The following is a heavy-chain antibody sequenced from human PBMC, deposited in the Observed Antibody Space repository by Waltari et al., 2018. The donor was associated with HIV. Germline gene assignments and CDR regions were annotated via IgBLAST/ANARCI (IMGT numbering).Heavy chain of an antibody. CDR1: GYTFTSYY. V-gene: IGHV1-46*01. Sequence: QVQLVQSGAEVKKPGASVKVSCKASGYTFTSYYMHWVRQAPGQGLEWMGIINPGGGSTSYAQKFQGRVTMTRDTSTSTVYMELSSLRSEDTAVYYCARAVAGWGYFDYWGQGTLVTVSS. CDR2: INPGGGST. J-gene: IGHJ4*02. D-gene: IGHD6-19*01. CDR3: ARAVAGWGYFDY.